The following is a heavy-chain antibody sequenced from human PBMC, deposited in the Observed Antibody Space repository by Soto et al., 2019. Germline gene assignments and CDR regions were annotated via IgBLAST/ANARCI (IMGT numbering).Heavy chain of an antibody. CDR3: ARDRYSGIQREYWFDP. J-gene: IGHJ5*02. D-gene: IGHD1-26*01. V-gene: IGHV1-69*01. Sequence: QVQLVQSGAEVKKPGSSVKVSCKASGGTFSSYAISWVRQAPGQGLEWMGGSIPIFGTANYSQKFQGRVTITADESTSTAYMELSSLRSEDTAVYYCARDRYSGIQREYWFDPWGQGTLVTVSS. CDR2: SIPIFGTA. CDR1: GGTFSSYA.